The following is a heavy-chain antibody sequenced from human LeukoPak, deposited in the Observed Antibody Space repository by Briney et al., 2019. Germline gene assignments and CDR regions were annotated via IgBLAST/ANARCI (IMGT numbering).Heavy chain of an antibody. Sequence: GGSLRLSCAASGFTFDDYAMHWVRQAPGKGLEWVSGISWNSGGIGYADSVKGRFTISRDNAKNSLYLQMNSLRAEDTALYYCAKKAISSSAFDIWGQGTMVTVSS. CDR1: GFTFDDYA. J-gene: IGHJ3*02. CDR3: AKKAISSSAFDI. CDR2: ISWNSGGI. V-gene: IGHV3-9*01. D-gene: IGHD6-13*01.